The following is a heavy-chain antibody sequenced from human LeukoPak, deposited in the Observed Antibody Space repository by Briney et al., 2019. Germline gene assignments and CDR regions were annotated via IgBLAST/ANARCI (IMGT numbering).Heavy chain of an antibody. CDR3: ARGWGSSSWYPVDS. CDR1: GYTFTGYY. CDR2: INPNSGGT. V-gene: IGHV1-2*02. D-gene: IGHD6-13*01. J-gene: IGHJ4*02. Sequence: GASVKVSCKASGYTFTGYYMHWVRQAPGQGLEWMGWINPNSGGTNYAQKFQDRVTMTSDTSITTAYMELSSLTSDDTAVYYCARGWGSSSWYPVDSWGQGTLVTVSS.